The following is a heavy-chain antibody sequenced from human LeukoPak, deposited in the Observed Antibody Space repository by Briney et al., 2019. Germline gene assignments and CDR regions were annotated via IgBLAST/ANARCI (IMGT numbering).Heavy chain of an antibody. Sequence: SETLSLTCNVSGGSIRGYYWSWIRQPPGKGLEWIGYIYYSGSTNYNPSLKSRVTISVDTSKNQFSLKLSSVTAADTAVYYCARYSYDILTGYPKGWFDPWGHGTLVTVSS. CDR3: ARYSYDILTGYPKGWFDP. J-gene: IGHJ5*02. D-gene: IGHD3-9*01. CDR2: IYYSGST. CDR1: GGSIRGYY. V-gene: IGHV4-59*01.